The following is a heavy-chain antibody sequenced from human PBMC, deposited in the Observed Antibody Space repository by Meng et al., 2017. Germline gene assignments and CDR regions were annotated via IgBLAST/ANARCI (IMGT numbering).Heavy chain of an antibody. CDR1: GFTFSSYA. CDR3: AKCWTYYYDSSGYSLDY. CDR2: ISGSGGST. V-gene: IGHV3-23*01. Sequence: GESLKISCAASGFTFSSYAMSWVRQAPGKGLEWVSAISGSGGSTYYADSVKGRFTISRDNSKNTLYLQMNSLRAEDTAVYYCAKCWTYYYDSSGYSLDYWGQETLVTVSS. J-gene: IGHJ4*02. D-gene: IGHD3-22*01.